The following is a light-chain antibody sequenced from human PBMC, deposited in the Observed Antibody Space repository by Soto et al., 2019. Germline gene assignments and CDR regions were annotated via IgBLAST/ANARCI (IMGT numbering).Light chain of an antibody. V-gene: IGKV1-5*03. CDR1: QSISVW. CDR2: KAS. J-gene: IGKJ1*01. CDR3: QQYNSYSPT. Sequence: DIQMTQSPSTLSASVGDRVTITCWASQSISVWLAWYQQKAGKAPNLLIYKASRLESGVPSRFSGSGSETEFTLTISGLQPGDSATYYCQQYNSYSPTFGQGTRVDI.